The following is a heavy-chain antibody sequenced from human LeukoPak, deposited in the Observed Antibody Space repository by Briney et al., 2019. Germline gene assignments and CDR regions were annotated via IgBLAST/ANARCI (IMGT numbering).Heavy chain of an antibody. CDR3: ALTRVYDSWSGYYGAYNWFDP. J-gene: IGHJ5*02. CDR1: GFSLSTSGVG. V-gene: IGHV2-5*01. D-gene: IGHD3-3*01. CDR2: IYWNDDK. Sequence: SGPTLVNPTQTLTLTCTFSGFSLSTSGVGVGWIRQPPGKALEWLALIYWNDDKRYSPSLKSRLTITKDTSKNQVVLTMTNMDPVDTATYYCALTRVYDSWSGYYGAYNWFDPWGQGTLVTVSS.